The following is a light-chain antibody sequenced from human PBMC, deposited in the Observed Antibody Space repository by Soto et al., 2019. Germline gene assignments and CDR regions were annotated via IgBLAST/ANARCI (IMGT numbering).Light chain of an antibody. Sequence: QSVLTQPPSASGTPGQRVTIFCSGSSSNIGSNYVYWYQQLPGAAPKLLIYRNNQRPSGVPDRFSGSKSGPSASLAISGVRSEDEDDYYCTAWDNSLSGPLFGGGTKLTVL. CDR1: SSNIGSNY. V-gene: IGLV1-47*01. CDR3: TAWDNSLSGPL. J-gene: IGLJ2*01. CDR2: RNN.